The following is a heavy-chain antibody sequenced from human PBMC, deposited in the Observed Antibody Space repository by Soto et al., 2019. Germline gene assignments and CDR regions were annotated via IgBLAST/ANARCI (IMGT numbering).Heavy chain of an antibody. J-gene: IGHJ5*02. V-gene: IGHV1-3*01. D-gene: IGHD2-15*01. CDR2: INAANGDT. CDR3: VRRHVSGRGIDWFYP. CDR1: GYTFTSYG. Sequence: ASVKVSCKASGYTFTSYGIHWVRQAPGQRLEWMGWINAANGDTKYSPKFQGRVTITRDTSASTAYMELSSLRSEDTAVYYCVRRHVSGRGIDWFYPCGQATLVTVSS.